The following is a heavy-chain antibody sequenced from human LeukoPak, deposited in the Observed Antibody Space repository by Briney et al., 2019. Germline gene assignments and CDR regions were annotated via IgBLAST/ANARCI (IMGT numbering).Heavy chain of an antibody. CDR1: GGTFSSYA. Sequence: GASVKVSCKASGGTFSSYAISWVRQAPGQGFEWMGGIIPIFGTANYAQKFQGRVTITADKSTSTAYMELSSLRSEDTAVYYCAREGGGYYYDSSGTTSFDYWGQGTLVTVSS. CDR2: IIPIFGTA. CDR3: AREGGGYYYDSSGTTSFDY. D-gene: IGHD3-22*01. V-gene: IGHV1-69*06. J-gene: IGHJ4*02.